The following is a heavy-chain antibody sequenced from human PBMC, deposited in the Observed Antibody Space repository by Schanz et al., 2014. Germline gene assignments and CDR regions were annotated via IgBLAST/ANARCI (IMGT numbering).Heavy chain of an antibody. CDR3: ARGTRPGTFDI. Sequence: QVQLVQSGAEVKKPGSPVKVSCKSSGGTFSSYAISWVRQAPGQGLEWMGRIIPILGIANYAQKFQGRVTITADKSTSTACMELSSLRYEDTALYYCARGTRPGTFDIWGQGTMVTVSS. V-gene: IGHV1-69*02. J-gene: IGHJ3*02. CDR2: IIPILGIA. D-gene: IGHD2-2*01. CDR1: GGTFSSYA.